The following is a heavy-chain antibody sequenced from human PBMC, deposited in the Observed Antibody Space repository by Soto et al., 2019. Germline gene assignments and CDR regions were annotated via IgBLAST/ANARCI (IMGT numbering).Heavy chain of an antibody. J-gene: IGHJ3*02. D-gene: IGHD2-15*01. CDR3: ARSHCSGGSCYLGAFHI. CDR2: INTSSGST. Sequence: QVQLVQSGAEVQKPGASVKISCETSGYTFINFFIHWVRQAPGQGLEWVGIINTSSGSTTCSQKFQSRFTITRDTSTNTVYMEVCSLRSDYTAVYYGARSHCSGGSCYLGAFHIWGQGTMVTVSX. V-gene: IGHV1-46*01. CDR1: GYTFINFF.